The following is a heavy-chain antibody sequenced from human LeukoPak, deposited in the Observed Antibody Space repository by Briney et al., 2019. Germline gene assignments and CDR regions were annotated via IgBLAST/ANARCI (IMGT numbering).Heavy chain of an antibody. D-gene: IGHD3-3*01. CDR2: IYYTGST. Sequence: PSETLSLTCTVSGGSISSSSYYWGWLRQPPGKGLEWIGIIYYTGSTYYNPSLKSRVTISVDTSKNQLSLKLSSVTAADTAVYYCARSLYYTVGFTSAPDYWGQGTLVTVSS. CDR1: GGSISSSSYY. CDR3: ARSLYYTVGFTSAPDY. J-gene: IGHJ4*02. V-gene: IGHV4-39*07.